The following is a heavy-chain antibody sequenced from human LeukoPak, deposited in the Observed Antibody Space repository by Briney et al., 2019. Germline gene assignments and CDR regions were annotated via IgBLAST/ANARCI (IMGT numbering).Heavy chain of an antibody. Sequence: ASVKVSCKVSGYTLTELSMHWVRQAPGKGLEWMGGFDPEDGETIYAQKFQGRVTMTEDTSTDTAYMELSSLRSEDTAVYYCATDSSGWYRFDCWGQGTLVTVSS. V-gene: IGHV1-24*01. CDR2: FDPEDGET. D-gene: IGHD6-19*01. J-gene: IGHJ4*02. CDR1: GYTLTELS. CDR3: ATDSSGWYRFDC.